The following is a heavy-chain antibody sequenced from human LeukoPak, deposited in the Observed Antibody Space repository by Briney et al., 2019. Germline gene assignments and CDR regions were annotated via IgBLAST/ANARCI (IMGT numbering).Heavy chain of an antibody. Sequence: PGGSLRLSCAASGFTFSDNYMTWVRQAPGKGLEWVANINQGAGERYYVDSVRGRFTISRDNAKNSLYLQMNSLRAEDTAVYYCARQFPYCGGDCSSFDYWGQGTLVTVSS. J-gene: IGHJ4*02. CDR1: GFTFSDNY. CDR2: INQGAGER. CDR3: ARQFPYCGGDCSSFDY. V-gene: IGHV3-7*02. D-gene: IGHD2-21*02.